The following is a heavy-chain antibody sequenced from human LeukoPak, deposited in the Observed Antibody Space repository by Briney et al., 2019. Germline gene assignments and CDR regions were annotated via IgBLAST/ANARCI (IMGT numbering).Heavy chain of an antibody. CDR1: GYTFTGYY. V-gene: IGHV1-2*02. J-gene: IGHJ6*02. D-gene: IGHD3-22*01. Sequence: ASVKVSCKASGYTFTGYYMHWVRQAPGQGLEWMGWINPNSGGTSYAQKFQGRVTMTRDTSISTAYMELSRLRSDDTAVYYCARYYYDSSGYFRYYGMDVWGQGTTVTVSS. CDR2: INPNSGGT. CDR3: ARYYYDSSGYFRYYGMDV.